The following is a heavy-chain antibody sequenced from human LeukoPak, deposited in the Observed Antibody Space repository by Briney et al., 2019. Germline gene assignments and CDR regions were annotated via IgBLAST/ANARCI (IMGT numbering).Heavy chain of an antibody. CDR3: ASAPIAVAGKGGDY. CDR1: GFTFSDYW. V-gene: IGHV3-74*01. Sequence: PGGSLRLSCAASGFTFSDYWMHWVRQAPGKGLVWVSRISSDGSRVTYADSVKGRFTISRDNAKNTLYLQMNSLRAEDTAVYYCASAPIAVAGKGGDYWGQGTLVTVSS. J-gene: IGHJ4*02. CDR2: ISSDGSRV. D-gene: IGHD6-19*01.